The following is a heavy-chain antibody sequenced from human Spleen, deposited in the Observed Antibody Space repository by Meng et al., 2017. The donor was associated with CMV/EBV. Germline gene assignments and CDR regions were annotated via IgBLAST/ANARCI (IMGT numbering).Heavy chain of an antibody. Sequence: GESLKISCTASGFPVDLNYMSWVRQAPGKGLECVSVIYSGDVMYYADSVKGRFTISRDNSKNTLYLQMNSLRAEDTAVYHCAKYSSNFEYWGQGTLVTVSS. J-gene: IGHJ4*02. CDR3: AKYSSNFEY. D-gene: IGHD6-13*01. V-gene: IGHV3-66*02. CDR2: IYSGDVM. CDR1: GFPVDLNY.